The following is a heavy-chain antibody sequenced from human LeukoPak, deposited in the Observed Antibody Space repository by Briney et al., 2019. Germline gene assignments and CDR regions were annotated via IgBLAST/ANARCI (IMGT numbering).Heavy chain of an antibody. V-gene: IGHV1-69*13. Sequence: GASVKVSCKASGGTFSSYAWVRQAPGQGLEWMGGIIPMFGTAKYAQKLRGRVTITADESTSTAYMELSSLRSEDTAVYCCARHRPAKHYYDSSAYSPFDYRGQGTLVTVSS. CDR1: GGTFSSYA. D-gene: IGHD3-22*01. J-gene: IGHJ4*02. CDR2: IIPMFGTA. CDR3: ARHRPAKHYYDSSAYSPFDY.